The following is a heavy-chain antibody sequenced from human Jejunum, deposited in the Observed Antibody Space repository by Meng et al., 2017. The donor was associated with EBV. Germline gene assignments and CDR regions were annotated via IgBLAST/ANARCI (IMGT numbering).Heavy chain of an antibody. V-gene: IGHV3-30*03. J-gene: IGHJ1*01. Sequence: QLGESGGGLVKPGRSLRLSCAASGFTLSNYAMHWVRQAPGKGLEWVALISYDGSDEYYADSVKGRFTISRDSSESTLYLQMNNLRAEDTAIYYCARERRGYYAEHWGQGTLVTVSS. CDR2: ISYDGSDE. CDR3: ARERRGYYAEH. CDR1: GFTLSNYA. D-gene: IGHD6-25*01.